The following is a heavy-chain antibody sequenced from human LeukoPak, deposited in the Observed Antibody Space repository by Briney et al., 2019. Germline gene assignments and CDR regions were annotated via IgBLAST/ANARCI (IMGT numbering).Heavy chain of an antibody. J-gene: IGHJ3*02. CDR2: IIPILGTA. D-gene: IGHD2-2*01. CDR1: GGTFSSYA. Sequence: SVKVSCKASGGTFSSYAISWVRQAPGQGLEWMGGIIPILGTANYAQKFQGRVTITADESTSTAYMELSSLRSEDTAVYYCARGHWDIVVVPAALQAFDIWGQGTMVTVSS. CDR3: ARGHWDIVVVPAALQAFDI. V-gene: IGHV1-69*13.